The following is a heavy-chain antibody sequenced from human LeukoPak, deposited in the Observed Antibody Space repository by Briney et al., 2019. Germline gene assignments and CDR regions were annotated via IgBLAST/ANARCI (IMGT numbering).Heavy chain of an antibody. CDR3: AKDGEDMLEWLLWGMFDY. Sequence: AGGSLRLSCAASGFTFSSYGMHWVRQAPGKGLEWVAFIRYDGSNKYYADSVKGRFTISRDNSKNTLYLQMNSLRAEDTAVYYCAKDGEDMLEWLLWGMFDYWGQGTLVTVSS. V-gene: IGHV3-30*02. CDR2: IRYDGSNK. D-gene: IGHD3-3*01. CDR1: GFTFSSYG. J-gene: IGHJ4*02.